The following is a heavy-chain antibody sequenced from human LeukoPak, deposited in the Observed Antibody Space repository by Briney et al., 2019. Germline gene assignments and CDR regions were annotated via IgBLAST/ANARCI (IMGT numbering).Heavy chain of an antibody. Sequence: SETLSLTCTVSGGSIGSGDYYWSWIRQPPGKGLEWIGYIYYSGSTYYNPSLKSRVTISVDTSKNQFSLKLSSVAAADTAVYYCARDSITIFGVPGGWFDPWGQGTLVTVSS. D-gene: IGHD3-3*01. CDR1: GGSIGSGDYY. CDR3: ARDSITIFGVPGGWFDP. CDR2: IYYSGST. J-gene: IGHJ5*02. V-gene: IGHV4-30-4*08.